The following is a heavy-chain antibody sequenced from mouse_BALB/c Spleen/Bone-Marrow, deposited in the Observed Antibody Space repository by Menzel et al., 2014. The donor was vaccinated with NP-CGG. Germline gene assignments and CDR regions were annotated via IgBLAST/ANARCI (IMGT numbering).Heavy chain of an antibody. CDR3: ASEPYDGSLFDY. Sequence: EVQLQESGPGLVKPSQSLSLTCSVTGYSITSDYYWNWIRQFPGNKLEWMGYISYDGSNNYNPPLKNRISITRDTSKNQFFLKLNSVTTEDTATYYCASEPYDGSLFDYWSQGTTLTVSS. CDR2: ISYDGSN. V-gene: IGHV3-6*02. CDR1: GYSITSDYY. J-gene: IGHJ2*01. D-gene: IGHD2-3*01.